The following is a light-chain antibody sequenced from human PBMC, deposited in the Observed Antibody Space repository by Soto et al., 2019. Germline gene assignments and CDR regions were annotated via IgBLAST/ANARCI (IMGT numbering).Light chain of an antibody. CDR3: AAWDDSLNGPA. CDR2: YDD. CDR1: NSNIGNNA. Sequence: QSVLTQPPSVSGAPRQRVTISCSGSNSNIGNNAVNWYQQLPGKAPKLLIYYDDLLPSGVSDRFSGSKSGTSAPLAISGLQSEDEAGYYCAAWDDSLNGPAFGGGTKLTVL. V-gene: IGLV1-36*01. J-gene: IGLJ2*01.